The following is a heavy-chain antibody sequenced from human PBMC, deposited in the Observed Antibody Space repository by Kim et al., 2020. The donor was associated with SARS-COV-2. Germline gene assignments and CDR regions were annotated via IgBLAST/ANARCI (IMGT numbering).Heavy chain of an antibody. CDR3: ATETGDISNDAFDI. V-gene: IGHV1-24*01. Sequence: ASVKVSCKVSAGYTLTELSMHWVRQAPGKGLEWMGGFDPEDGETIYAQKFQGRVTLTEDTSTGTAYMDLSSLRSEDTAVYYCATETGDISNDAFDIWGQGTMVIVSA. D-gene: IGHD1-1*01. J-gene: IGHJ3*02. CDR1: AGYTLTELS. CDR2: FDPEDGET.